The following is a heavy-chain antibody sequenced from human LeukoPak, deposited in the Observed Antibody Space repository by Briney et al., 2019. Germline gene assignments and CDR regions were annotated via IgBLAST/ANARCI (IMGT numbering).Heavy chain of an antibody. CDR2: IYYSGST. CDR3: ASESSGTFDY. J-gene: IGHJ4*02. Sequence: SETLSLTCTVSGGSVSSGSYYWSWIRQPPGKGLEWIGYIYYSGSTNYNPSLKSRVTISVDTSKNQFSLKLSSVTAADTAVYYCASESSGTFDYWGQGTQVTVSS. D-gene: IGHD6-6*01. CDR1: GGSVSSGSYY. V-gene: IGHV4-61*01.